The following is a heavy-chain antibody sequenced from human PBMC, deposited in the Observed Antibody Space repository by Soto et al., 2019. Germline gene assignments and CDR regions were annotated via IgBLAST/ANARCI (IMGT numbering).Heavy chain of an antibody. V-gene: IGHV4-59*01. Sequence: SETLSLTCIVSGVSISSGYCTWIRQSPGKGLEWIGYISHSGLRHYRASLQSRLTMSVETSKNQFSLNLTSVTAADTAIYYCATSNTPRPRRSTWGQGTLVTVSS. CDR3: ATSNTPRPRRST. CDR2: ISHSGLR. J-gene: IGHJ1*01. D-gene: IGHD2-2*02. CDR1: GVSISSGY.